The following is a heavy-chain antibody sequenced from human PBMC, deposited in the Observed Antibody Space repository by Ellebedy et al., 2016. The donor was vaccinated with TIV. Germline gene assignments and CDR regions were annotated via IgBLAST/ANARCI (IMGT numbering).Heavy chain of an antibody. Sequence: PGGSLRLSCAASGFTVSNNYMSRVRQAPGKGLEWVSVIYSGGGISYADSVKGRFTISRDNSKNTVYLQMNSLRAEDTAVYYCARSPYDSWFHWGQGTLVTVSS. CDR2: IYSGGGI. D-gene: IGHD3-10*01. V-gene: IGHV3-53*01. CDR1: GFTVSNNY. CDR3: ARSPYDSWFH. J-gene: IGHJ4*02.